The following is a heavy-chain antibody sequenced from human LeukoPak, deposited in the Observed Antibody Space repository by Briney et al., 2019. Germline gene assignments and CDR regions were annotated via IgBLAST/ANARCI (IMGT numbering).Heavy chain of an antibody. Sequence: SETLSLTCTVSGGSISSYYWSWIRQPPGKGLEWIGYIYYSGSTNYNPSLKSRVTISVDTSKNQFSLKLSSVTAADTAVYYCARGGKYCSSTSCYALTAFDYWGQGTLVTVPS. J-gene: IGHJ4*02. D-gene: IGHD2-2*01. CDR2: IYYSGST. CDR1: GGSISSYY. CDR3: ARGGKYCSSTSCYALTAFDY. V-gene: IGHV4-59*01.